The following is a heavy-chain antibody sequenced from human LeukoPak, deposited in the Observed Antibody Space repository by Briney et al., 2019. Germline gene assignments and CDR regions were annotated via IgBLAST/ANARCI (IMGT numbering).Heavy chain of an antibody. CDR1: GFNVSSNY. J-gene: IGHJ6*02. V-gene: IGHV3-66*01. D-gene: IGHD2/OR15-2a*01. CDR3: ARDTLNYYAGMDV. CDR2: IYSGGST. Sequence: PGGSLRLSCAASGFNVSSNYMSWVRQAPGKGLEWVSVIYSGGSTYYADSVKGRFTISRDNSKNTLYLQMNSLRAEDTAVYYCARDTLNYYAGMDVWGQGTTVTVSS.